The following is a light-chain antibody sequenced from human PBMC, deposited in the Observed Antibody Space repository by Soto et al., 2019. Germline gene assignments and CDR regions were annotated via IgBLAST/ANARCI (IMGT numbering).Light chain of an antibody. CDR1: QSISSW. CDR3: QQYNSYPRT. V-gene: IGKV1-5*01. CDR2: DAS. Sequence: DIQMTQSPSTLSASVGDRVTITCRASQSISSWLAWYQQKPGKAPKLLIYDASSLESGVPSRFSGSGSGTEFTLTISSLQPDDFATHYGQQYNSYPRTFGEGTKVEIK. J-gene: IGKJ1*01.